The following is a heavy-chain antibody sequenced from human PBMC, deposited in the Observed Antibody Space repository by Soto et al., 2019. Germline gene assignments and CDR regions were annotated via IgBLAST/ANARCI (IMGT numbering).Heavy chain of an antibody. D-gene: IGHD6-19*01. CDR3: AKVLRPGEQWLVRSYYYGMDV. CDR1: GFTFSSYG. J-gene: IGHJ6*02. Sequence: GRSLRLSCAASGFTFSSYGMHWVRQAPDKGLEWVAVISYDGSNKYYADSVKGRFTISRDNSKKTLYLQMNSLRAEDTAVYYCAKVLRPGEQWLVRSYYYGMDVWGQGTTVTVSS. V-gene: IGHV3-30*18. CDR2: ISYDGSNK.